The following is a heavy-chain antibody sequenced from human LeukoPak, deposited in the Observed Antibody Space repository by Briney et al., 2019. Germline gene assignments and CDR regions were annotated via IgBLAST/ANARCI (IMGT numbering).Heavy chain of an antibody. CDR3: ARVGSYGSGLDY. J-gene: IGHJ4*02. Sequence: GGSLRLSCAASGFTLSSYTMNWVRQAPGKELDWVSSISSSSTYIYYADSVKGRFTISRDNAKNSLYLQMNRLRAEDTAVYYCARVGSYGSGLDYWGQGTLVTVSS. CDR2: ISSSSTYI. V-gene: IGHV3-21*01. CDR1: GFTLSSYT. D-gene: IGHD3-10*01.